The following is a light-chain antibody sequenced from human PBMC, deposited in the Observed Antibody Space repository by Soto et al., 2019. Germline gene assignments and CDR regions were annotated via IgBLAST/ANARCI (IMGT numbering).Light chain of an antibody. CDR2: GAS. CDR3: QQHGSSPGT. J-gene: IGKJ1*01. Sequence: LGESRILKSRASQSVSSNLAWYQQKPGQAPRLLIYGASSRATGIPDRFSGSGSGTDFTLALRSRQPGEFAVYICQQHGSSPGTFGQGTKVDIK. CDR1: QSVSSN. V-gene: IGKV3-20*01.